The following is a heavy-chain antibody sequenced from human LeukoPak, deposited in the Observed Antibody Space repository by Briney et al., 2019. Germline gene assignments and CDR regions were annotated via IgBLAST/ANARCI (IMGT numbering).Heavy chain of an antibody. D-gene: IGHD2-21*01. CDR1: GFTLSSDA. CDR2: IDGGTTVT. CDR3: AKDLFRWAFDY. J-gene: IGHJ4*02. Sequence: GGSLIHSCAASGFTLSSDAMSWVRQAPGKGLEWVSGIDGGTTVTHYADSVQGRFIISRDSSKNTLYLQMSSLRAEDTAIYYCAKDLFRWAFDYWAQGTLVTVSS. V-gene: IGHV3-23*01.